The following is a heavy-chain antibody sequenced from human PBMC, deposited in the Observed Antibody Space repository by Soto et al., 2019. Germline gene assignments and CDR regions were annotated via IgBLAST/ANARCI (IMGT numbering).Heavy chain of an antibody. V-gene: IGHV4-39*01. CDR2: FYYSGSP. D-gene: IGHD2-8*01. CDR1: GDSIRSSSHY. CDR3: YINGY. Sequence: QLQLQESGPGLVKPSETLSLTCTVSGDSIRSSSHYWAWNRQPPGKGLEWIGGFYYSGSPYYNPSLKSRVTMSVDTYKNQFSLNLNSVTAADTAVYYCYINGYWGQGTLVTVSS. J-gene: IGHJ4*02.